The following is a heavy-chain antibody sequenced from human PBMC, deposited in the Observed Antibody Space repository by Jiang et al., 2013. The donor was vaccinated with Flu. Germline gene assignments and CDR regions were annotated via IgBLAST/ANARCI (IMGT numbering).Heavy chain of an antibody. V-gene: IGHV1-69*04. CDR2: IIPILGIA. D-gene: IGHD3-3*01. Sequence: KVSCKASGGTFSSYAISWVRQAPGQGLEWMGRIIPILGIANYAQKFQGRVTITADKSTSTAYMELSSLRSEDTAVYYCARGEPRVRFLEWLSQHRYYYGMDVWGQGTTVTVSS. J-gene: IGHJ6*02. CDR3: ARGEPRVRFLEWLSQHRYYYGMDV. CDR1: GGTFSSYA.